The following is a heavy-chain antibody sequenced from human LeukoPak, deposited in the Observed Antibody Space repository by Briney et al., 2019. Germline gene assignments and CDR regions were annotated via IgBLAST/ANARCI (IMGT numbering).Heavy chain of an antibody. CDR2: ISWNSGSI. D-gene: IGHD2/OR15-2a*01. J-gene: IGHJ4*02. CDR1: GFTFDDYA. CDR3: AIFPIVTVPGAKQDLDF. V-gene: IGHV3-9*01. Sequence: GGSLRLSCAASGFTFDDYAMHWVRQAPGKGLEWVSGISWNSGSIGYADSVKGRFTISRDNAKNSLYLQMNSLRADDTGVYFCAIFPIVTVPGAKQDLDFWGQGTLVTVSS.